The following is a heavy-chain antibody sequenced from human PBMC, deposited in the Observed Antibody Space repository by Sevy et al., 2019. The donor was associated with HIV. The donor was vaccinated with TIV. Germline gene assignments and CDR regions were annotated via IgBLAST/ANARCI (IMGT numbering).Heavy chain of an antibody. CDR2: INSPGTT. V-gene: IGHV3-23*01. D-gene: IGHD1-26*01. Sequence: GGSLRLSCAASGFIVSNYAMTWVHQAPGKGLEWVSSINSPGTTYYADSVKGRFTISRDNSKNTLYLQMNSLRVDDTAVYSCAKGEGVGSVPSFDYWGQGTLVTLSS. CDR3: AKGEGVGSVPSFDY. J-gene: IGHJ4*02. CDR1: GFIVSNYA.